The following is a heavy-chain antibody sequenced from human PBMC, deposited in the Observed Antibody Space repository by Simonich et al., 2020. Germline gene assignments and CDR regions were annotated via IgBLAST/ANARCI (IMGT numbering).Heavy chain of an antibody. CDR1: GFTFSRQS. Sequence: EVQLVESGGGLVKPGGSLRLSCAASGFTFSRQSMNWVRHAPGKGLEWVTSIRNSHSYIYYADSVKGRFTISRDNAKNSLYLQMNSLRAEDTAVYYCAREIEAGNAFDIWGQGTMVTVSS. V-gene: IGHV3-21*01. CDR2: IRNSHSYI. J-gene: IGHJ3*02. CDR3: AREIEAGNAFDI.